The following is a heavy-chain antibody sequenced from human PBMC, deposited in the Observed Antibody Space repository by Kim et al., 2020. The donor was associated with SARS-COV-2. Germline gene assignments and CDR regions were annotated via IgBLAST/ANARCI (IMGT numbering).Heavy chain of an antibody. CDR1: GYTFTAYF. V-gene: IGHV1-2*06. D-gene: IGHD4-17*01. J-gene: IGHJ4*02. CDR2: INPRNGGT. CDR3: LVYGGNTGRLYYFDS. Sequence: GESLKISCQASGYTFTAYFLHWVRQAPGQAPEWMGRINPRNGGTDYAKKFQGRVTMTRDTSINTASMDLTMLRYDDTAMYFCLVYGGNTGRLYYFDSWGQGTLVTVSS.